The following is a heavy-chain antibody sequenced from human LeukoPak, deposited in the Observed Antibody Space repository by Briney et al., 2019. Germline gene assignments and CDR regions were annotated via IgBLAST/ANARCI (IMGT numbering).Heavy chain of an antibody. J-gene: IGHJ4*02. D-gene: IGHD6-6*01. Sequence: GGSLRLSCAASGFTFTSYGMHWVRQAPGRGLEWVAVIWYDGSNKYYADSVKGRFTISRDNSKNTLYLQMNSLRAEDTAMYYCARDSTEYSSPGYIDYWGQGTLVTVSS. CDR3: ARDSTEYSSPGYIDY. CDR1: GFTFTSYG. V-gene: IGHV3-33*01. CDR2: IWYDGSNK.